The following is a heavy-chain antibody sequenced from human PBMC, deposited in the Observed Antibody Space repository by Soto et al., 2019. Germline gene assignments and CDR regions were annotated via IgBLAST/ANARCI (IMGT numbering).Heavy chain of an antibody. V-gene: IGHV7-4-1*01. CDR1: GYTFTSYA. Sequence: QVQLVQSGSELKKPGPSVKVSCKASGYTFTSYAMNWVRQAPGQGLEWMGWINTNTGNPTYAQGFTGRFVFSLDTSVSTAYLQICSLKAEDTAVYYCARDNVRELPTYNWFDPWGQGTLVTVSS. CDR2: INTNTGNP. J-gene: IGHJ5*02. D-gene: IGHD1-26*01. CDR3: ARDNVRELPTYNWFDP.